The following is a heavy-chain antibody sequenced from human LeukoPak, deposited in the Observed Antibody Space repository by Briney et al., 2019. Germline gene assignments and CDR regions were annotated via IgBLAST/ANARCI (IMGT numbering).Heavy chain of an antibody. Sequence: GGSLRLSCAAPGFTFSNYALHWVRQAPGKGLEWVAVISYDGSNKYYADSVKGRFTISRDNSKNTLYLRMNSLRAEGTAVYYCARDSGFSGTQRGEHWGQGTLVTVSS. J-gene: IGHJ1*01. CDR2: ISYDGSNK. CDR1: GFTFSNYA. D-gene: IGHD3/OR15-3a*01. V-gene: IGHV3-30*04. CDR3: ARDSGFSGTQRGEH.